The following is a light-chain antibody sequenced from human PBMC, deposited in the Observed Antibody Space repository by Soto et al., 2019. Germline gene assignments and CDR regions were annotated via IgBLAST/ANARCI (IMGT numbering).Light chain of an antibody. CDR2: GES. V-gene: IGKV3-11*01. CDR1: QSVSSY. CDR3: QQRGNWPRT. J-gene: IGKJ2*01. Sequence: EIVLTQSPATLSLSPGERATLSCRASQSVSSYLAWYQQKPGQAPRLLIHGESNRATDIPARFSGSGSGTDFTLTISSLESEDFAVYYCQQRGNWPRTFGQGTKLDIK.